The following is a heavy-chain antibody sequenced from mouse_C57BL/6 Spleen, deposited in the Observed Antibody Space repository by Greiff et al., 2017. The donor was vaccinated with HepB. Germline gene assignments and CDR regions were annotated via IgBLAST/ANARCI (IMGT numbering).Heavy chain of an antibody. D-gene: IGHD3-2*02. CDR3: ARSGSSGYAMDY. Sequence: VQLQQSGPELVKPGASVKISCKASGYSFTGYYMNWVKQSPEKSLEWIGEINPSTGGTTYNQKFKAKATLTVDKSSSTAYMQLKSLTSEDSAVYYCARSGSSGYAMDYWGQGTSVTVSS. V-gene: IGHV1-42*01. CDR1: GYSFTGYY. CDR2: INPSTGGT. J-gene: IGHJ4*01.